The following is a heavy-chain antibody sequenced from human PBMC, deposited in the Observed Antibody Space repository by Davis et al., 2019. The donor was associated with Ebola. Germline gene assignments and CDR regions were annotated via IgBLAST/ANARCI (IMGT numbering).Heavy chain of an antibody. CDR2: ISSSSSYI. V-gene: IGHV3-21*01. J-gene: IGHJ4*02. CDR1: GFTFSSYT. CDR3: ARDGSNSYFDY. D-gene: IGHD6-6*01. Sequence: PGGSLRLSCAASGFTFSSYTMNWVRQAPGKGLEWVSSISSSSSYIYSADSVKGRFTISRDNAKNSLYLQMNSLRAEDTAVYYCARDGSNSYFDYWGQGNLVTVSS.